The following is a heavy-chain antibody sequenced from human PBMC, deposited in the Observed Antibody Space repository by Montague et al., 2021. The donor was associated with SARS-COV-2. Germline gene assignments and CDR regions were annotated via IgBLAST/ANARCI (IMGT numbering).Heavy chain of an antibody. J-gene: IGHJ3*02. CDR3: ASPTYYCDSSGSDAFDI. Sequence: SETLSLTCTVSGGSISSSSYYWGWIRQPPGKGLEWIGSIYYSGSTYYNPSLKSRVTISVDTSKNQFSLKLSSVAAAYTAVYYCASPTYYCDSSGSDAFDIWGQGTMVTVSS. CDR2: IYYSGST. V-gene: IGHV4-39*01. CDR1: GGSISSSSYY. D-gene: IGHD3-22*01.